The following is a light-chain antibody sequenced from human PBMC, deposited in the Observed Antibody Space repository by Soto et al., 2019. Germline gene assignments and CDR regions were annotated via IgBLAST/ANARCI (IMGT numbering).Light chain of an antibody. V-gene: IGKV3-15*01. CDR3: HQYNDWPPKRT. Sequence: EVVMTQSPVTLSVSPGERATLSCRASQSITTNLAWYQQKPGQAPRLLLYGASTRATGVPARFSGSGSGTQFSLTINSLQSEDFAVYYCHQYNDWPPKRTFGQGTRVDI. CDR1: QSITTN. CDR2: GAS. J-gene: IGKJ1*01.